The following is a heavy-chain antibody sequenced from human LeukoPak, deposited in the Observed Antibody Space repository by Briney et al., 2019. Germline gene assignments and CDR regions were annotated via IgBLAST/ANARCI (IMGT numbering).Heavy chain of an antibody. V-gene: IGHV1-8*01. CDR1: GYTFTSYD. Sequence: ASVKVSCKASGYTFTSYDINWVRQATGQGLEWMGWMNPNSGNTGYAQKFQGRVTMTRNTSISTAYMELSSLRSEDTAVYYCARSGDPLGFPYFDLWGRGTLVTVSS. J-gene: IGHJ2*01. D-gene: IGHD3-10*01. CDR2: MNPNSGNT. CDR3: ARSGDPLGFPYFDL.